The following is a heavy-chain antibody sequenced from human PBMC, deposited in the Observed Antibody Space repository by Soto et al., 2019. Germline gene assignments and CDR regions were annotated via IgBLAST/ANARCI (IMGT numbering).Heavy chain of an antibody. D-gene: IGHD5-12*01. Sequence: EVQLLESGGGLVQPGGSLRLSCAASGFTFGSYAMSWVRQAPGKGLEWVSAISGSGGSTYYADSVEGRFTISRDNSKNTLYLQMNSLRAEDTAVYYCAKSFHVDTIPNDAFDIWGQGTMVTVSS. CDR3: AKSFHVDTIPNDAFDI. V-gene: IGHV3-23*01. CDR1: GFTFGSYA. CDR2: ISGSGGST. J-gene: IGHJ3*02.